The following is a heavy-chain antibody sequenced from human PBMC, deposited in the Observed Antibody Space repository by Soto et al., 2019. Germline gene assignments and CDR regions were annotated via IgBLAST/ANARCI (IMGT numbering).Heavy chain of an antibody. D-gene: IGHD6-6*01. CDR2: IYNSGRY. V-gene: IGHV4-4*09. Sequence: PSETLSLTCTVSGGFIWGWIRQSPDKGLEWIGYIYNSGRYNYNPSLESRLTISIDTSKNQFSLRLASVTAADTAVYYCARSSITPRLFMYPFDYWGQGTLVTVSS. J-gene: IGHJ4*02. CDR3: ARSSITPRLFMYPFDY. CDR1: GGFI.